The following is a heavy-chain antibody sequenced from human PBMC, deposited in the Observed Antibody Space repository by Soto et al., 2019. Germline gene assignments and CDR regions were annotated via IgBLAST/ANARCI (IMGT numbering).Heavy chain of an antibody. V-gene: IGHV3-73*01. J-gene: IGHJ5*02. CDR3: NKFSGSSSAPAA. CDR1: GFAFSNHA. D-gene: IGHD1-26*01. CDR2: VASSPEGYRT. Sequence: GGSLRLSCAASGFAFSNHAMTWVRQAPGKGLEWVGRVASSPEGYRTTYGASVKGRFTISRDDSQNTAHLQMNSLKTEDTAIYYCNKFSGSSSAPAALGPGTLVTVSS.